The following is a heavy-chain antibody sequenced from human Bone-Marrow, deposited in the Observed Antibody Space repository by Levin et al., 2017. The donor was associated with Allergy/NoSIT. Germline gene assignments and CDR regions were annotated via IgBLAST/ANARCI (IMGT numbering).Heavy chain of an antibody. D-gene: IGHD3-9*01. CDR1: GFNFSTYN. Sequence: KRGESLKISCAASGFNFSTYNMNWVRQTPGKGLEWVSSITRRSDYMYYADSVKGRFIISRDNAKNSLFLQMNSLRVDDTAVYYCAKDRTYDILWNYGMDVWGQGTTVTVSS. CDR3: AKDRTYDILWNYGMDV. J-gene: IGHJ6*02. V-gene: IGHV3-21*01. CDR2: ITRRSDYM.